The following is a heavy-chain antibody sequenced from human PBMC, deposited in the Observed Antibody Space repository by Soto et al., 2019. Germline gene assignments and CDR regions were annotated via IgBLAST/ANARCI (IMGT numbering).Heavy chain of an antibody. CDR2: IKSKTDGGTT. CDR3: TTDLPRYCSGGSCYPFDY. D-gene: IGHD2-15*01. V-gene: IGHV3-15*01. CDR1: GFTFSNAW. J-gene: IGHJ4*02. Sequence: PRGSLRLSCAASGFTFSNAWMSWVRQAPGKGLEWVGRIKSKTDGGTTDYAAPVKGRFTISRDDSKNTLYLQMNSLKTEDTAVYYCTTDLPRYCSGGSCYPFDYWGQGTLVTVSS.